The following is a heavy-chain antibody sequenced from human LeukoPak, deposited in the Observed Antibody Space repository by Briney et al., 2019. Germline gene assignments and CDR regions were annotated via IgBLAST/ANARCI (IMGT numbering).Heavy chain of an antibody. Sequence: GGSLRLSCAASGFTFSDYYMGWIRQAPGKGLEWVSYISSSGSTIYYADSVKGRFTISRDNAKNSLYLQMNSLRAEDTAVYYCARDPEYYDFWSGYPVYFDYWGQGTLVTVSS. J-gene: IGHJ4*02. D-gene: IGHD3-3*01. V-gene: IGHV3-11*04. CDR1: GFTFSDYY. CDR3: ARDPEYYDFWSGYPVYFDY. CDR2: ISSSGSTI.